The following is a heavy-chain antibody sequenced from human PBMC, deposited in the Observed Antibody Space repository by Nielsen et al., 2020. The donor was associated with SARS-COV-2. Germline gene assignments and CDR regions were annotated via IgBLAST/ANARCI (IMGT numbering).Heavy chain of an antibody. Sequence: SETLSLTCTVSGGSISSSSYYWGWIRQPPGKGLEWIGSIYYSGSTYYNPSLKSRVTISVDTSKNQISLKLSSVTAADTAVYYCARDSVTGYYKGVDYWGQGTLVTVSS. CDR1: GGSISSSSYY. J-gene: IGHJ4*02. CDR2: IYYSGST. CDR3: ARDSVTGYYKGVDY. V-gene: IGHV4-39*07. D-gene: IGHD3-9*01.